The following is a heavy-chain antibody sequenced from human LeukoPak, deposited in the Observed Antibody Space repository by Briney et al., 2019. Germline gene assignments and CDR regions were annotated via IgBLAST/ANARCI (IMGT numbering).Heavy chain of an antibody. CDR2: ISAYNGNT. D-gene: IGHD2-2*01. Sequence: ASVKVSCKASGYTLTSYGISWVRQAPGQGLEWMGWISAYNGNTNYAQKLQGRVTMTTDTSTSTAYMELRSLRSDDTAVYYCAREEGSTSFGPYYYGMDVWGQGTTVTVSS. J-gene: IGHJ6*02. V-gene: IGHV1-18*01. CDR3: AREEGSTSFGPYYYGMDV. CDR1: GYTLTSYG.